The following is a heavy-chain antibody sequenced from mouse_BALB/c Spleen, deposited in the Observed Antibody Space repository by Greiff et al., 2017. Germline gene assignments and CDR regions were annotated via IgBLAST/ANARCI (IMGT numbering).Heavy chain of an antibody. CDR2: IWGDGST. Sequence: VQLQQSGPGLVAPSQSLSITCTVSGFSLTGYGVNWVRQPPGKGLEWLGMIWGDGSTDYNSALKSRLSISKDNSKSQVFLKMNSLQTDDTARYYCARAHLYYGSDYYAMDYWGQGTSVTVSS. CDR1: GFSLTGYG. V-gene: IGHV2-6-7*01. J-gene: IGHJ4*01. D-gene: IGHD1-1*01. CDR3: ARAHLYYGSDYYAMDY.